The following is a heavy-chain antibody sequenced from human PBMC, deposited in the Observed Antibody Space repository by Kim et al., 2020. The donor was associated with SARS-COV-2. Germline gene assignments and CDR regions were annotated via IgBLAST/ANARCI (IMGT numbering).Heavy chain of an antibody. V-gene: IGHV3-7*01. CDR3: ARSFGELGGQKTWGKVVVNYFDY. Sequence: GGSLRLSCAASGFTFSSYWMSWVRQAPGKGLEWVANIKQDGSEKYYVDSVKGRFTISRDNAKNSLYLQMNSLRAEDTAVYYCARSFGELGGQKTWGKVVVNYFDYWGQGTLVTVSS. D-gene: IGHD2-15*01. J-gene: IGHJ4*02. CDR1: GFTFSSYW. CDR2: IKQDGSEK.